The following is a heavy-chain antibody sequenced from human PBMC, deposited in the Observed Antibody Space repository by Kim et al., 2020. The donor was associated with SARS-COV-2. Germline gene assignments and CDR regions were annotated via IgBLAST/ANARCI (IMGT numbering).Heavy chain of an antibody. V-gene: IGHV3-7*01. CDR1: GFPFSSYW. CDR3: ARDPGVRLNYYYFGLYV. Sequence: GGSLRLSCAASGFPFSSYWMNWVRQAPGKGLEWVANINQDGSEKYFVGSVKGRFTISRDNAKNSLYLQMNSLRVEDTAVYYCARDPGVRLNYYYFGLYV. J-gene: IGHJ6*01. D-gene: IGHD3-10*01. CDR2: INQDGSEK.